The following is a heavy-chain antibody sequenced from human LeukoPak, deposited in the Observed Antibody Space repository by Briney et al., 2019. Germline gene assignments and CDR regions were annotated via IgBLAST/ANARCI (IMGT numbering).Heavy chain of an antibody. V-gene: IGHV1-46*01. CDR3: ARERYGAGKKYGMDV. CDR2: TNPDGGNT. Sequence: ASVKVSCKASGYTFTSFYLHWVRRALGQGLEWMGLTNPDGGNTRFPQKFQGRVTLTRDTSTSTAYMELRSLRPEDTAVYFCARERYGAGKKYGMDVWGQGTTVTVS. J-gene: IGHJ6*02. CDR1: GYTFTSFY. D-gene: IGHD3-10*01.